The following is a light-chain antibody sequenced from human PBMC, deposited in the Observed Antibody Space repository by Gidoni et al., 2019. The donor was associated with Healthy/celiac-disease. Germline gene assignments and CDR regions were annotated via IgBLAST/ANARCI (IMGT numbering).Light chain of an antibody. CDR1: KLGYKY. CDR2: QDS. Sequence: SYELPQPPSVSVSPGQTASITCSGDKLGYKYACWYQQKPGQSPVLVIYQDSKRPSGIPERFSGSNSGNTATLTISGTQAMDEADYYCQAWDSSTQGVFGGGTKLTVL. CDR3: QAWDSSTQGV. V-gene: IGLV3-1*01. J-gene: IGLJ2*01.